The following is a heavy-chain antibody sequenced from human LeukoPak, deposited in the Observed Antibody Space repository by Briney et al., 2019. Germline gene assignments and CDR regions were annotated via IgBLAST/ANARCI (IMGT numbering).Heavy chain of an antibody. CDR1: GFTFSSFA. Sequence: GGSLRLSCAASGFTFSSFAMSWVRQAPGKGLEWVSTISGSGGSTSYADSVKGRFTISRDNSKDTLYLQMNSLRAEDTALYYCAKNSRSSGYYLDYWGQGTLVTVSS. CDR2: ISGSGGST. CDR3: AKNSRSSGYYLDY. D-gene: IGHD3-22*01. J-gene: IGHJ4*02. V-gene: IGHV3-23*01.